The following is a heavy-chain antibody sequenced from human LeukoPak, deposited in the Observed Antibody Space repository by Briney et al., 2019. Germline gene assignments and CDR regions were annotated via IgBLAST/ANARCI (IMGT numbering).Heavy chain of an antibody. Sequence: SETLSLTCSVSGGSISRGDYYWSWIRQPPGKGLEWIGHIYYSGSTHHNPSLKSRVTISVDTSKNQFSLKLSSVTATDTAVYYCARSLLSAGSGSYGFDPWGQGTLVTVSS. V-gene: IGHV4-30-4*01. CDR2: IYYSGST. CDR1: GGSISRGDYY. J-gene: IGHJ5*02. D-gene: IGHD3-10*01. CDR3: ARSLLSAGSGSYGFDP.